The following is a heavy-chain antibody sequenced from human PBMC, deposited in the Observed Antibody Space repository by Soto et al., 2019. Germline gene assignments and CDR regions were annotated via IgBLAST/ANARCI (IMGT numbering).Heavy chain of an antibody. Sequence: GGSLRLSCAASGFTLSTFLMHWVRQAPGKGLVWVSRINSDGSKTTYADSVRGRFTIARDNAKNTVYLEMNSLRAEDTAVYYCATVDTRSSNWLDPWGPGTLVTVSS. D-gene: IGHD5-18*01. CDR2: INSDGSKT. J-gene: IGHJ5*02. CDR3: ATVDTRSSNWLDP. CDR1: GFTLSTFL. V-gene: IGHV3-74*03.